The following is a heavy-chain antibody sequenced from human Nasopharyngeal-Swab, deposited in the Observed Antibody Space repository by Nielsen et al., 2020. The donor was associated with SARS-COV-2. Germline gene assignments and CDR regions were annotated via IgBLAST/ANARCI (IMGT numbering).Heavy chain of an antibody. CDR1: GFTFSSYS. V-gene: IGHV3-21*01. CDR3: ARDPFSSSWFDY. Sequence: GESLKISCAASGFTFSSYSMNWVRQAPGKGLEWVSSISSSSSYYADSVKGRFTISRDNAKNSLYLQMNSLRAEDTAVYYCARDPFSSSWFDYWGQGTLVTVSS. J-gene: IGHJ4*02. CDR2: ISSSSSY. D-gene: IGHD6-13*01.